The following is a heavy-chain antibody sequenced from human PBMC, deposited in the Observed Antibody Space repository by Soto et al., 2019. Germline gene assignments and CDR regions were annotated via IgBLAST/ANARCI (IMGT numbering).Heavy chain of an antibody. Sequence: QVQLVESGGGVVQPWRSLRLSCAASGFTFSSYGMHWVRQAPGKGLEWVAVIDYAGSNKYSADSVKGRFTSSRDNSKNTLYLQMNSLRAEDTAVFYCARSQYSSSWYPFDYWGQGTLVTVSS. J-gene: IGHJ4*02. CDR3: ARSQYSSSWYPFDY. CDR1: GFTFSSYG. CDR2: IDYAGSNK. D-gene: IGHD6-13*01. V-gene: IGHV3-33*01.